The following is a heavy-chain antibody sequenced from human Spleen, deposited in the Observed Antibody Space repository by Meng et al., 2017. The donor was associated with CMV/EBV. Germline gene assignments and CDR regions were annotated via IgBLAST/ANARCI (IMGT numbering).Heavy chain of an antibody. CDR3: VREANDNSINFGS. D-gene: IGHD4-11*01. CDR2: ISAYSGAT. Sequence: ASVKVSCKASGYTVTGDYMHWVRQAPGQGLEWMGWISAYSGATLSAQRFQGRVTLTRDTSISTAYMELSRLTSNDTAVYYCVREANDNSINFGSWGQGTLVTVSS. J-gene: IGHJ4*02. CDR1: GYTVTGDY. V-gene: IGHV1-2*02.